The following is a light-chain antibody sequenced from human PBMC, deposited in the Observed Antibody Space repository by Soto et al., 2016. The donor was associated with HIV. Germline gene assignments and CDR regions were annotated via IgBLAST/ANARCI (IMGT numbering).Light chain of an antibody. CDR1: QSISTW. CDR2: QAS. J-gene: IGKJ1*01. V-gene: IGKV1-5*03. Sequence: DIQMTQSPSTLSASVGDRVTITCRASQSISTWLAWYQQKPGKAPKLLIYQASFLQSGVPSRISGSGSGTEFTLTISSLQPDDFATYYCQHYNSYSGTFGQGTKV. CDR3: QHYNSYSGT.